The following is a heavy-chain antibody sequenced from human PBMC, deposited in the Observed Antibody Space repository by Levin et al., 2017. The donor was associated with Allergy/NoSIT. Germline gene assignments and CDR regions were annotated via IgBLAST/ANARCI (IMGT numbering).Heavy chain of an antibody. CDR3: ATHRGYRGSGVFDY. Sequence: GGSLRLSCATSGFIFSKAWMTWVRQAPGKGLEWVGHIKSKIDGGTTDYAAPVKGRFTISSDDSKTTVYLQMNSLKTEDTAVYYCATHRGYRGSGVFDYWGQGARVTVSS. CDR1: GFIFSKAW. J-gene: IGHJ4*02. CDR2: IKSKIDGGTT. V-gene: IGHV3-15*01. D-gene: IGHD5-12*01.